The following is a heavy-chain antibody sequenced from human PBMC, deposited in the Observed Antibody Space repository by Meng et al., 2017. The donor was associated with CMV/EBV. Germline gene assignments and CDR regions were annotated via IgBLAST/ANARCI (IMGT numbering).Heavy chain of an antibody. CDR3: ARGVGAELDAEYFQH. J-gene: IGHJ1*01. V-gene: IGHV1-18*01. CDR2: IIAYNGNT. CDR1: GYTFTSYG. D-gene: IGHD1-26*01. Sequence: QVVAAGAEVKKPGPVWTVSCKAAGYTFTSYGISWVRQAPGQGLEWMGWIIAYNGNTNYAQKLQGRVTMTTDTSTSTAYMELRSLRSDDTAVYYCARGVGAELDAEYFQHWGQGTLVTVSS.